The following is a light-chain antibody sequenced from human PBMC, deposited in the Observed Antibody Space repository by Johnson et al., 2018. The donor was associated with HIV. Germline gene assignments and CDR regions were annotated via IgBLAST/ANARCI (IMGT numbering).Light chain of an antibody. CDR1: RSNIGNNY. J-gene: IGLJ1*01. V-gene: IGLV1-51*01. CDR3: GAWDSSLSAYV. CDR2: HHS. Sequence: QSVLTQPPSVSAAPGQKVTISCSGSRSNIGNNYVSWYQQPPGTAPKLLISHHSKRPSAIPDRFSGSKSATSATPAITGLQPGDEADYYCGAWDSSLSAYVFGTGTQVTV.